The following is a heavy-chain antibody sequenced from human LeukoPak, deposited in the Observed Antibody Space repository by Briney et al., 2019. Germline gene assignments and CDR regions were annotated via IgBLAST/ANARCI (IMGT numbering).Heavy chain of an antibody. V-gene: IGHV6-1*01. CDR3: ARVNVKNWFDP. J-gene: IGHJ5*02. CDR2: TYYRSKWYF. D-gene: IGHD2-8*01. Sequence: SQTLSLTCDISGDSISSNTAAWNWIRQSPSRGLEWLGRTYYRSKWYFEYAPSVEGRITVNPDTANNQFSLRLSSVTPEDTAMYYCARVNVKNWFDPWGQGTLVTVSS. CDR1: GDSISSNTAA.